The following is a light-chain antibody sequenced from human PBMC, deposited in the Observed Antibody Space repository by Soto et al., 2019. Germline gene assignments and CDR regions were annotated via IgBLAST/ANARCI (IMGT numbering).Light chain of an antibody. J-gene: IGLJ3*02. V-gene: IGLV1-40*01. Sequence: QSVLTQPPSVSGALGQRVTISCTGSSSNIGAGYDVHWYQQLPGTAPKLLIYGNSNRPSGVPDRFSGSKSGTSASLAITGLQAEDEADYYCQSYDSSLRGVFGGGTKLTVL. CDR1: SSNIGAGYD. CDR2: GNS. CDR3: QSYDSSLRGV.